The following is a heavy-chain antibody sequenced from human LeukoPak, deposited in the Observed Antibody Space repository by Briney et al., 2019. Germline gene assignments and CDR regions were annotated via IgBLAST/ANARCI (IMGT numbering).Heavy chain of an antibody. CDR3: ARGHHYDILTGYFY. V-gene: IGHV4-34*01. CDR1: GGSLSGYY. Sequence: NPSETLSLTCAVYGGSLSGYYWSWIRQPPGKGLEWIGEINHSGSTNYNPSLKSRVTISVDTSKNQFSLKLSSVTAADTAVYYCARGHHYDILTGYFYWGQGTLVTVSS. D-gene: IGHD3-9*01. CDR2: INHSGST. J-gene: IGHJ4*02.